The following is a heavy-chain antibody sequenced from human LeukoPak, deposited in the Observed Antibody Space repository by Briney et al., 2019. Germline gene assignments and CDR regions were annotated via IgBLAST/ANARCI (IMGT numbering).Heavy chain of an antibody. CDR3: ARGRRDGYNLLDAFDI. V-gene: IGHV3-11*04. CDR1: GFTFSDYY. CDR2: ISSSGSTI. Sequence: GGSLRLSCAASGFTFSDYYMSWIRQAPGKGLEWVSYISSSGSTIYYADSVKGRFTISRDNAKNSLYLQMNSLRAEDTAVYYCARGRRDGYNLLDAFDIWGQGTVVTVPS. D-gene: IGHD5-24*01. J-gene: IGHJ3*02.